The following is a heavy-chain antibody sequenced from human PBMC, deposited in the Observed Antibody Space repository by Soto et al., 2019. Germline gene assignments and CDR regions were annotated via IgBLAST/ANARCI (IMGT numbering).Heavy chain of an antibody. V-gene: IGHV3-48*01. Sequence: EVQLVESGGGLVQPGGSLRLYCAASGFTFSSYSMNWVRQAPGKGLEWVSYISSSSSTIYYADSVKGRFTISRDKAKNSLYLQMNSLRAEDTAVYYCATGAYYYYSSGLSYWGQGTLVTVSS. J-gene: IGHJ4*02. CDR2: ISSSSSTI. D-gene: IGHD3-22*01. CDR3: ATGAYYYYSSGLSY. CDR1: GFTFSSYS.